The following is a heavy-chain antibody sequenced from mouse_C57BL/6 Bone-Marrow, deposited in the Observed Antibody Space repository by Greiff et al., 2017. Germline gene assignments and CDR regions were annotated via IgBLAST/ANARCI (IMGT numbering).Heavy chain of an antibody. V-gene: IGHV14-4*01. J-gene: IGHJ2*01. CDR3: TTDGYGPYYFDY. Sequence: VQLQQPGAELVRPGASVKLSCTASGFTINDDYMHWVKQRPAQGLEWIGWIDPESGATEYDSKFQGKATITADTSTNTAYLQLSSLTAEDTAVYYSTTDGYGPYYFDYWGQGTTLTVSS. CDR2: IDPESGAT. CDR1: GFTINDDY. D-gene: IGHD1-2*01.